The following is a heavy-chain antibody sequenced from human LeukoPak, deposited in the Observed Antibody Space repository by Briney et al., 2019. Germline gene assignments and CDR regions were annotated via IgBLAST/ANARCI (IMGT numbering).Heavy chain of an antibody. CDR3: AREGIEGYFDY. Sequence: GGSLRLSCAASGFTFSSYAMHWVRQAPGKGLEWVAVISYDGSNKYYADSVKGRFTISRDNSKNTLYLQMNSLRAEDTAVYYCAREGIEGYFDYWGRGTLVTVSS. J-gene: IGHJ4*02. CDR1: GFTFSSYA. D-gene: IGHD1-26*01. CDR2: ISYDGSNK. V-gene: IGHV3-30-3*01.